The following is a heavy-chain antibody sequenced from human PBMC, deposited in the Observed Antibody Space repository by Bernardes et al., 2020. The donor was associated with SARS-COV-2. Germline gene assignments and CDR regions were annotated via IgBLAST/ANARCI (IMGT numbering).Heavy chain of an antibody. CDR3: AGSFYAFYLDY. V-gene: IGHV3-49*04. Sequence: GGSLRLSCATSGFTFANYAMTWVRQAPGKGLEWVGVIRSKPYGGTTEYAASVKGRFIISRDDSKSFVYLQMNSLKIEDTAVYFCAGSFYAFYLDYWGQGTTVTVSS. J-gene: IGHJ4*02. CDR1: GFTFANYA. CDR2: IRSKPYGGTT. D-gene: IGHD1-26*01.